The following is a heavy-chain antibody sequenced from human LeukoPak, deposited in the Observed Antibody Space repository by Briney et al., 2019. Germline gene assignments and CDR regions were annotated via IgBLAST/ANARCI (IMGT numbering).Heavy chain of an antibody. D-gene: IGHD7-27*01. CDR2: IWYDGSSK. CDR3: ARVGLGIGDY. CDR1: GFTFSSYG. V-gene: IGHV3-33*01. J-gene: IGHJ4*02. Sequence: PGRSLRLSCAASGFTFSSYGMHWVRQAPGKGLEWVAVIWYDGSSKYYADSVKGRFTISRDNSKNTLYLRMESLRAEDTAVYYCARVGLGIGDYWGQGTLVTVSS.